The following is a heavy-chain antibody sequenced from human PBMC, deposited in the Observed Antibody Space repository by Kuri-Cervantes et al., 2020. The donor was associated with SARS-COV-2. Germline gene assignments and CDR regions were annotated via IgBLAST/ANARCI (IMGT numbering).Heavy chain of an antibody. CDR3: AKDMVAGTRGYHYYGMGV. J-gene: IGHJ6*02. V-gene: IGHV3-30*02. D-gene: IGHD6-19*01. CDR1: GFTFSSYG. Sequence: GESLKISCAASGFTFSSYGMHWVRQAPGKGLEWVAFIRYDGSNKYYADSVKGRFTISRDNSKNTLYLQMNSLRAEDTAVYYCAKDMVAGTRGYHYYGMGVWGQGTTVTVSS. CDR2: IRYDGSNK.